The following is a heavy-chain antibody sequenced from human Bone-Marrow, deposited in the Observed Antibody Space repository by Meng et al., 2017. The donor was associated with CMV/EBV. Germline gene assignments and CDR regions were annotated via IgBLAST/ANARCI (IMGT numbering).Heavy chain of an antibody. Sequence: GESLKISCAASGFTFSSYAMSWVRQDPGKGLEWVSAISGSGGSTYYADSVKGRFTISRDKSKNTPYLQMNSLRAEDTAVYYCAKGYCSGGSCVPLFDYWGQGTLVTVSS. CDR3: AKGYCSGGSCVPLFDY. J-gene: IGHJ4*02. V-gene: IGHV3-23*01. D-gene: IGHD2-15*01. CDR1: GFTFSSYA. CDR2: ISGSGGST.